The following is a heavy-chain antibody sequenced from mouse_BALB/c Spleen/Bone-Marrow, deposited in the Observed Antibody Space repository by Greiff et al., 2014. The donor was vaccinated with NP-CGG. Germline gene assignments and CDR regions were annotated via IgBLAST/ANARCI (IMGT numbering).Heavy chain of an antibody. Sequence: QVQLQQSGAELAKPGASVKMSCKVSDYTFTSYWMHWVKQRPGQGLEWIGYIDPRTAYTEYSQKFKDKATLTADKSSSTAYMQLSSLTSDDSAVYYCARYWDAYWGQGTLVTVSA. D-gene: IGHD4-1*01. V-gene: IGHV1-7*01. CDR3: ARYWDAY. CDR1: DYTFTSYW. J-gene: IGHJ3*01. CDR2: IDPRTAYT.